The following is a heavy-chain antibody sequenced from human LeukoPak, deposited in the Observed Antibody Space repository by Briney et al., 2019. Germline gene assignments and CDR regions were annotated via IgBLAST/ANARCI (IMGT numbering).Heavy chain of an antibody. J-gene: IGHJ4*02. V-gene: IGHV4-34*01. CDR2: THHSGTT. Sequence: SETLSLTCAVYGGSFSGYYWSWIRQPPGKGLEGMGETHHSGTTNYSPSLKSRVTISVDKSKNQFSLKLSSVTAADTAVYYCARVRYDSSGYYYDYWGQGTLVTVSS. CDR3: ARVRYDSSGYYYDY. D-gene: IGHD3-22*01. CDR1: GGSFSGYY.